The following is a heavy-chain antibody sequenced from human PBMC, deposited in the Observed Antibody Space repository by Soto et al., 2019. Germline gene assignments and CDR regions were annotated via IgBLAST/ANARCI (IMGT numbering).Heavy chain of an antibody. CDR2: LWYDGRNK. D-gene: IGHD5-12*01. CDR1: GFTFSNYG. V-gene: IGHV3-33*01. J-gene: IGHJ4*02. Sequence: QVLLVQSGGGVVQPGRSLRLSCATSGFTFSNYGMHWVRQAPGKGLEWVAVLWYDGRNKYYVDSVKGRFTISRDNSEKTVYLQMNSLRADDTAVYYCARDSARDGYLDVWGQGTLVTVSS. CDR3: ARDSARDGYLDV.